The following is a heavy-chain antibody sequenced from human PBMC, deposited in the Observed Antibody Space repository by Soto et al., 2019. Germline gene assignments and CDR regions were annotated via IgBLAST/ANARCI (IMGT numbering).Heavy chain of an antibody. CDR1: GFTFSSYA. CDR3: ARDYYDSSGSLFY. CDR2: ISYDGSNK. V-gene: IGHV3-30-3*01. D-gene: IGHD3-22*01. Sequence: QVQLVESGGGVVQPGRSLRLSCAASGFTFSSYAMHWVRQAPGKGLEWVAVISYDGSNKYYADSVKGRFTISRDNSKNTLYLQMNSLRAEDTAVYYCARDYYDSSGSLFYWGKGTLVTVSS. J-gene: IGHJ4*02.